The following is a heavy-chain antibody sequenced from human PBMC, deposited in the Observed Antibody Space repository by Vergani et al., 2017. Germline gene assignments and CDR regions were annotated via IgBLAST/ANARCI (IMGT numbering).Heavy chain of an antibody. CDR3: ATKSCGTPGCQIGFFRQ. V-gene: IGHV3-30*03. CDR1: GFTSSYYG. CDR2: ISYDGTQK. D-gene: IGHD2-15*01. J-gene: IGHJ1*01. Sequence: QVHLVESGGGVVQPGRSLRLSCVVSGFTSSYYGMHWVRQAPGKGLEWVAVISYDGTQKYYADSVKGRFTISRDNSKSTLYLQRNSLRTEDTAVYYCATKSCGTPGCQIGFFRQWGQGTLVTLP.